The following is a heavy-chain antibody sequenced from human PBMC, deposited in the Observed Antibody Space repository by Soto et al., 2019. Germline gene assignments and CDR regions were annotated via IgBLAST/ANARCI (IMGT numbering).Heavy chain of an antibody. CDR1: GFTFSTYW. Sequence: GGSLRLSCAASGFTFSTYWMNWVRQAPGKGLEWVANIKQDGSEKYYVDSVKGRFAISRDNAKDSLFLQMNNLRAEDTAVYYCVRDWSTFWGMDVWGQGTTVTVPS. CDR2: IKQDGSEK. CDR3: VRDWSTFWGMDV. J-gene: IGHJ6*02. V-gene: IGHV3-7*01.